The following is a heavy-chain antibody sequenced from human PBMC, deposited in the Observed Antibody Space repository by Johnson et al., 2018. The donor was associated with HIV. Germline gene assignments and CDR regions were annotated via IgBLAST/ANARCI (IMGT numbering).Heavy chain of an antibody. V-gene: IGHV3-30*14. CDR1: GFTFSSYT. J-gene: IGHJ3*02. CDR3: AREGRGRIDAFDI. Sequence: QVQLVESGGGVVQPGRSLRLSCVASGFTFSSYTMHWVRQAPGKGLEWVAVISYDGSNKFYADSVKGRFTISRDNSKNTLHLQMGSPRAEDMAVCYCAREGRGRIDAFDIWGQGTMVTVSS. CDR2: ISYDGSNK. D-gene: IGHD3-16*01.